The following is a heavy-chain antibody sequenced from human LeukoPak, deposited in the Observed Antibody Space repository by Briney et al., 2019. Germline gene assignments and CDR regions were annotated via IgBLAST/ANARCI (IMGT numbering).Heavy chain of an antibody. CDR1: GGPISSYY. CDR2: IYTSGST. CDR3: ARVRLGFLETKTRDAFDI. Sequence: SETLSLTCTVSGGPISSYYWSWIRQPAGKGLEWIGRIYTSGSTNYNPSLKSRVTISVDTSKNQFSLKLSSVTAADTAVYYCARVRLGFLETKTRDAFDIWGQGTMVTVSS. D-gene: IGHD3-3*01. V-gene: IGHV4-4*07. J-gene: IGHJ3*02.